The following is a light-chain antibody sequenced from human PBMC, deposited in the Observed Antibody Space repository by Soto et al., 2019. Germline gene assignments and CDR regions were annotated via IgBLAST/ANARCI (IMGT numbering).Light chain of an antibody. CDR1: QSVSSSY. Sequence: EIGLTQSPGTLSLSPGERATLSCRASQSVSSSYLAWYQQKPGQAPRLLIYDASNRATGIPARFSGSGSGTDFTLTISSLEPEDFAVYYCQQRSNWPRDTFGPGTKVDIK. CDR3: QQRSNWPRDT. V-gene: IGKV3D-20*02. J-gene: IGKJ3*01. CDR2: DAS.